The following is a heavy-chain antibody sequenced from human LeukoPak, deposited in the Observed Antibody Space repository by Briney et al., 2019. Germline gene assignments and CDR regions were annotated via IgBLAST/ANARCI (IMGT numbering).Heavy chain of an antibody. V-gene: IGHV3-7*01. CDR1: KFTFSDYY. Sequence: PGGSLRLSCAASKFTFSDYYMTWVRQAPGKGPEWVAYMNQFGTEIKYLDSVKGRFTISRDNAKNSLYLWMTSLTADDTAVYYCATGTYYYEFWGQGTLVIVSS. CDR3: ATGTYYYEF. CDR2: MNQFGTEI. D-gene: IGHD3-10*01. J-gene: IGHJ4*02.